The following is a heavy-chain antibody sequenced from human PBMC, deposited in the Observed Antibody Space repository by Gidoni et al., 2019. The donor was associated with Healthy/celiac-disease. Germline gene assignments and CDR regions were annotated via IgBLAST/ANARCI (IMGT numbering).Heavy chain of an antibody. CDR2: IYHSGST. CDR3: ARKLELLFWFDP. Sequence: QVQLQESGPGLVKPSETLSLTCAVSGYSISSGYYWGWIRQTPGKGLEWIGSIYHSGSTYYNPSLKSRVTISVDTSKNQFSLKLSSVTAADTAVYYCARKLELLFWFDPWGQGTLVTVSS. V-gene: IGHV4-38-2*01. J-gene: IGHJ5*02. CDR1: GYSISSGYY. D-gene: IGHD1-7*01.